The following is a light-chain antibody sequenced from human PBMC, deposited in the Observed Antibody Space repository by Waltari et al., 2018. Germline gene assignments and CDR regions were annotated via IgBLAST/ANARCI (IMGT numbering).Light chain of an antibody. CDR2: AAS. Sequence: DIQLTQSPSFLSASVGDRVTLTCRSSQGISSYLALYQQKPGKAPKLLIYAASTLQSGVPSRFSGSGSGTEFTLTISSLQPEDFATYYCQQLNSYPLTFGGGTKVEIK. CDR3: QQLNSYPLT. CDR1: QGISSY. V-gene: IGKV1-9*01. J-gene: IGKJ4*01.